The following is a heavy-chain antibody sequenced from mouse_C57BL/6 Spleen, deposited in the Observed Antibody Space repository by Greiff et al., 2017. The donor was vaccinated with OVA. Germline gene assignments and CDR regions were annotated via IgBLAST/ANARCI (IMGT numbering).Heavy chain of an antibody. CDR3: ARGELGYAMDY. V-gene: IGHV5-16*01. Sequence: EVHLVASEGGLVQPGSSMKLSCTASGFTFSVYYMAWVRQVPEKGLEWVANINYDGSSTYYLDSLKSRFIISRDNAKNILYLQMSSLKSEDTATYYCARGELGYAMDYWGQGTSVTVSS. CDR2: INYDGSST. CDR1: GFTFSVYY. D-gene: IGHD4-1*01. J-gene: IGHJ4*01.